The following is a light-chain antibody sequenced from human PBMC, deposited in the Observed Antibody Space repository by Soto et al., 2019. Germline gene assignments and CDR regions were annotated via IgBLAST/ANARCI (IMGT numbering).Light chain of an antibody. Sequence: QSVMTQPPSVSAAPGQKVTISYSGSSSNIGGNSVSWYQQLPGTAPKLLIYDDNKRPSGIPDRFSGSKSGTSATLGITGFQTGDEADYYCSSYTTSNTWVFGGGTKLTVL. J-gene: IGLJ3*02. V-gene: IGLV1-51*01. CDR2: DDN. CDR1: SSNIGGNS. CDR3: SSYTTSNTWV.